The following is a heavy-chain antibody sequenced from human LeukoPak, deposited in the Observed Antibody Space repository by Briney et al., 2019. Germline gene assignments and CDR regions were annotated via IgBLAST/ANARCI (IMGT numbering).Heavy chain of an antibody. Sequence: ASVKVSCKASGGTFSSYAIGWVRQAPGQGLEWMGGIIPIFGTANYAQKFQGRVTITADGSTSTAYMELSSLRAEDTAVYYCAKVVSAAQSGYYTGNAFDIWGQGTMVTVSS. V-gene: IGHV1-69*13. D-gene: IGHD3-22*01. CDR1: GGTFSSYA. CDR2: IIPIFGTA. J-gene: IGHJ3*02. CDR3: AKVVSAAQSGYYTGNAFDI.